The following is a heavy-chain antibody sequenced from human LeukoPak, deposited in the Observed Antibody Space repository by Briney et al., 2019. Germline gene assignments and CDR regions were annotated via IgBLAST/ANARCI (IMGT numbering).Heavy chain of an antibody. CDR3: ARGIAGGYFDY. CDR2: ISAYNGNT. J-gene: IGHJ4*02. CDR1: GGTFSSYT. Sequence: ASVKVSCKASGGTFSSYTISWVRQAPGQGLEWMGWISAYNGNTNYAQKLQGRVTMTTDTSTSTAYMELRSLRSDDTAVYYCARGIAGGYFDYWGQGTLVTVSS. V-gene: IGHV1-18*01. D-gene: IGHD2-8*02.